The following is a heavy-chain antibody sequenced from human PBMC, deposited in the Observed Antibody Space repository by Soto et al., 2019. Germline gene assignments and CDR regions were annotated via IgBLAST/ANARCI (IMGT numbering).Heavy chain of an antibody. CDR3: AAGGFGHYYYYGMDV. V-gene: IGHV1-58*02. CDR1: GFTFTSSA. J-gene: IGHJ6*02. D-gene: IGHD3-10*01. Sequence: ASVKVSCKASGFTFTSSAMQWVRQARGQRLEWIGWIVVGSGNTNYAQKFQERVTITRDMSTSTAYMELSSLRSEDTAVYYCAAGGFGHYYYYGMDVWGQGTTVTVSS. CDR2: IVVGSGNT.